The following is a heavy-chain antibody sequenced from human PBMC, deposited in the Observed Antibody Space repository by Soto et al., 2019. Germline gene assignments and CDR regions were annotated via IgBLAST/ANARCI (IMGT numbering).Heavy chain of an antibody. CDR3: AREGGGSGSLDGGWFDP. CDR1: GASIRSTDYY. Sequence: KPSETLSLTCTVSGASIRSTDYYWSWIRQPPGKGLEWIGYIYHSGSTYYNPSLKSRVTISVDRSKNQFSLKLSSVTAADTAVYYRAREGGGSGSLDGGWFDPWGQGTLVTVSS. D-gene: IGHD3-10*01. CDR2: IYHSGST. V-gene: IGHV4-30-2*01. J-gene: IGHJ5*02.